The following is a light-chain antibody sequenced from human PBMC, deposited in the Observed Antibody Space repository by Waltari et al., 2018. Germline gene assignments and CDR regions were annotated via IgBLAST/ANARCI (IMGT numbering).Light chain of an antibody. CDR1: SSDVGSYNL. CDR2: EGS. CDR3: CSYAPSSTVWV. Sequence: QSALTQPASVSGSPGQSITISCTGTSSDVGSYNLFSWYQQHPGKAPKPMIYEGSKRPSGVSNRFSGSKSGNTASLTISGLKADDEADYYCCSYAPSSTVWVFGGGTKLTVL. J-gene: IGLJ3*02. V-gene: IGLV2-23*01.